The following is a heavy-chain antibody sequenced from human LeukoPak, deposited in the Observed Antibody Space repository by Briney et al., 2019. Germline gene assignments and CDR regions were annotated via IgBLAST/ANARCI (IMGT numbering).Heavy chain of an antibody. Sequence: SETLSLTCTVPGGSISSYYWSWIRQPPGKGLEWIGYIYYSGSTNYNPSLKSRVTISVDTSKNQFSLKLSSVTAADTAVYYCASLYDYVWGSYRNKVDIWGQGTMVTVSS. CDR1: GGSISSYY. D-gene: IGHD3-16*02. CDR3: ASLYDYVWGSYRNKVDI. V-gene: IGHV4-59*08. CDR2: IYYSGST. J-gene: IGHJ3*02.